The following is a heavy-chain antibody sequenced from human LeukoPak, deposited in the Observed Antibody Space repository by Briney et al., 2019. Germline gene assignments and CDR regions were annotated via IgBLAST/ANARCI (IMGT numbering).Heavy chain of an antibody. CDR2: IYGGGDT. J-gene: IGHJ4*02. D-gene: IGHD6-6*01. Sequence: GGSLRLSCAVSGFTVSNDYMSWVRQAPGKGLEWVSVIYGGGDTYYADSVRGRFTISRDNFENTLFLQMDSLRPEDTAVYYCTRLLPSSRHFFDSWGQGTLVTVSS. CDR1: GFTVSNDY. V-gene: IGHV3-53*01. CDR3: TRLLPSSRHFFDS.